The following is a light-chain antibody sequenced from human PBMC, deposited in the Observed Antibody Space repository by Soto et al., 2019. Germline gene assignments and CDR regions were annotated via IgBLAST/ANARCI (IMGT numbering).Light chain of an antibody. V-gene: IGKV3-15*01. Sequence: EIVLTQSPGTISLSPGERAALSCRASQRVSSNLAWYQQKPGQAPRLLIYGASTRATGIPARFSGSGSGTEFTLTISSLQSEDFAVYYCQQYNNWPPVTFGQGTKVDIK. CDR3: QQYNNWPPVT. J-gene: IGKJ1*01. CDR2: GAS. CDR1: QRVSSN.